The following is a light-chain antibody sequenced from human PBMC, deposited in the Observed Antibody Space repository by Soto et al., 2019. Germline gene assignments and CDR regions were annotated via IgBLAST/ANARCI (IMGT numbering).Light chain of an antibody. V-gene: IGKV3-11*01. Sequence: EIVLTQSPATLSLSPGERATLSCRASQSLSSYLAWYQQKPGQAPRLLIYDASNRATGIPARFSGSGSGTDFTLTISILEPEDFAVYYCQRRSNWPLTFGGGTKVEIK. CDR3: QRRSNWPLT. CDR1: QSLSSY. CDR2: DAS. J-gene: IGKJ4*01.